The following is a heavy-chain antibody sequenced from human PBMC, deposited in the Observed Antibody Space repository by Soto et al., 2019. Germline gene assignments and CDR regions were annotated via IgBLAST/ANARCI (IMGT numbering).Heavy chain of an antibody. Sequence: ASVKVSCKASGCTFSRYAISWVRQATGQGLEWMGWMNPNSGNTGYAQKFQGRVTMTRNTSISTAYMELSSLRSEDTAVYYCASPARNYDFWSGYSFDIWGQGTMVTVSS. D-gene: IGHD3-3*01. CDR3: ASPARNYDFWSGYSFDI. V-gene: IGHV1-8*01. CDR1: GCTFSRYA. CDR2: MNPNSGNT. J-gene: IGHJ3*02.